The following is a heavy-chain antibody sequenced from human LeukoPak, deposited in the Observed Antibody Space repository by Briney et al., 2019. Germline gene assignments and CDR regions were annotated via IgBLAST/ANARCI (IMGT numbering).Heavy chain of an antibody. CDR1: GGSFSGYY. CDR3: ARDTVRVGLRFLEWLLPFDY. CDR2: INHSGST. Sequence: SETLSLTCAVYGGSFSGYYWSWIRQPPGKGLEWIGEINHSGSTNYNPSLKSRVTISADTSKKQFSLKLSSVTAADTAVYYCARDTVRVGLRFLEWLLPFDYWGQGTLVTVSS. V-gene: IGHV4-34*01. J-gene: IGHJ4*02. D-gene: IGHD3-3*01.